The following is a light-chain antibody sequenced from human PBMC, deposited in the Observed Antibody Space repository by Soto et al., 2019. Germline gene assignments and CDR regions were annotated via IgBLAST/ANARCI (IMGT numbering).Light chain of an antibody. CDR3: LLSYGGPRV. CDR2: DTS. CDR1: TGAVTSAHY. V-gene: IGLV7-46*01. J-gene: IGLJ3*02. Sequence: QAVVTQEPSLIVSPGGTVTLTCASSTGAVTSAHYPYWFQQKPGQAPRTLIYDTSNTHSWTPARFSGSLLGGKAALTLSGAQPEDEAEYYCLLSYGGPRVFGGGTQLTVL.